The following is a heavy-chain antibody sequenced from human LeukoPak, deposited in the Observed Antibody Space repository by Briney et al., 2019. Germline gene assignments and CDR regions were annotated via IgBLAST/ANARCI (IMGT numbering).Heavy chain of an antibody. CDR3: AKDQIFGRGLGLRGVYYYMDV. Sequence: LPGGSLRLSCAASGFTFSSYWMHWVRQAPGKGLVWVSLISWDGGSTYYADSVKGRFTISRDNSKNSLYLQMNSLRAEDTALYYCAKDQIFGRGLGLRGVYYYMDVWGKGTTVTVSS. J-gene: IGHJ6*03. V-gene: IGHV3-43D*03. CDR2: ISWDGGST. D-gene: IGHD2/OR15-2a*01. CDR1: GFTFSSYW.